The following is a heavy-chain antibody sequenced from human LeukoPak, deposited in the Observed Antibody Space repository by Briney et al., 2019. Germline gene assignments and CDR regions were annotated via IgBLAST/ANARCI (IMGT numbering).Heavy chain of an antibody. Sequence: PGGSLRLSCAASGFTFSSYGMHWVRQAPGKGLEWVAVIWYGGSNKYYADSVKGRFTISRDNSKNTLYLQMNSLRAEDTAVYYCARGGYCSSTSCYILDYWGQGTLVTVSS. D-gene: IGHD2-2*02. V-gene: IGHV3-33*08. J-gene: IGHJ4*02. CDR3: ARGGYCSSTSCYILDY. CDR2: IWYGGSNK. CDR1: GFTFSSYG.